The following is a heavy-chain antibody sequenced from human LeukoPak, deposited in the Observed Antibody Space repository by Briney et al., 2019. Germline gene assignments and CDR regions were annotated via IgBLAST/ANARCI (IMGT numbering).Heavy chain of an antibody. D-gene: IGHD5-24*01. J-gene: IGHJ5*02. CDR1: GGSISSGDYY. CDR2: IYYSGST. CDR3: ARVEMATTGP. V-gene: IGHV4-30-4*01. Sequence: SETLSLTCTVSGGSISSGDYYWSWIRQPPGKGLEWIGYIYYSGSTYYNPSLKSRVTISVDTSKNEFSLKLSSVTAADTAVYYCARVEMATTGPWGQGTLVTVSS.